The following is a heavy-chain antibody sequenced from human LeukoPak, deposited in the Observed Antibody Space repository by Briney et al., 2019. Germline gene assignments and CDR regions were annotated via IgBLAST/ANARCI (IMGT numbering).Heavy chain of an antibody. CDR1: GGSFSGYY. Sequence: PSETLPLTCAVYGGSFSGYYWSWIRQPPGKGLEWIGEINHSGGTNYNPSLKSRVTISVDTSKNQFSLKLSSVTAADTAVYYCARVVDYYDSSGIDYWGQGTLVTVSS. J-gene: IGHJ4*02. D-gene: IGHD3-22*01. CDR3: ARVVDYYDSSGIDY. V-gene: IGHV4-34*01. CDR2: INHSGGT.